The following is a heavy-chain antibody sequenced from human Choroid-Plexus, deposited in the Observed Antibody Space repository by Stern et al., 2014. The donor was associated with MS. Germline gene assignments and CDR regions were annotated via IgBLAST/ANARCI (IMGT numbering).Heavy chain of an antibody. CDR2: VSYDGSNK. V-gene: IGHV3-30*18. Sequence: VQLVQSGGGMVQPGRPLRLSCVASGFTLGSCAMHWVRQAPGKGLEWVAGVSYDGSNKYYADSVKGRFTISRDNSQNTLYMQMSSLRPEDAAVYYCAKDRRYLTYFFDHWGQGSLVTVSS. D-gene: IGHD1-1*01. J-gene: IGHJ5*02. CDR1: GFTLGSCA. CDR3: AKDRRYLTYFFDH.